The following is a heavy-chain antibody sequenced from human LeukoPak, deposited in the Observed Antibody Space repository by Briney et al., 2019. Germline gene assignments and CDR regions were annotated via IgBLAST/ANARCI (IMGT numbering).Heavy chain of an antibody. Sequence: PGGSLRLSCAASGFTFSSYSMNWVRQAPGKGLEWVSSISSSSGYIYYADSVKGRFTISRDNAKNSLYLQMNSLRAEDTAVYYCARDVVVVAATQLAPPHARHNWFDPWGQGTLVTVSS. CDR1: GFTFSSYS. CDR3: ARDVVVVAATQLAPPHARHNWFDP. CDR2: ISSSSGYI. V-gene: IGHV3-21*01. J-gene: IGHJ5*02. D-gene: IGHD2-15*01.